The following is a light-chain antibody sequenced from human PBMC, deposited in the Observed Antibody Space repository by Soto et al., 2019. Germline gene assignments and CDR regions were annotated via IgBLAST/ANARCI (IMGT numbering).Light chain of an antibody. CDR2: GAS. CDR1: QSVGSN. CDR3: QQHSHWPPWT. Sequence: EIVLTQSPGTLSLSPGERATLSCRASQSVGSNLAWYQQKAGQAPRLLIYGASNRATGIPARFSGSGSGTDFTLTISDLEPEDFAVYYCQQHSHWPPWTFGQGTKVDIK. V-gene: IGKV3-11*01. J-gene: IGKJ1*01.